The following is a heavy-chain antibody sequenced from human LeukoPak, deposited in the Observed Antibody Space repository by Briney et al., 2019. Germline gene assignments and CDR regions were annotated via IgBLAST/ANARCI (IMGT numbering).Heavy chain of an antibody. V-gene: IGHV1-3*01. D-gene: IGHD4-23*01. CDR3: ARTQGVYYGGNFGAFDI. CDR1: GYTFTNYA. J-gene: IGHJ3*02. CDR2: INAGIGNT. Sequence: GASVKVSFKASGYTFTNYAIHWVRQAPGQRLEWMGWINAGIGNTKYSQKFQDRAAITRDTSASTAYMELSSLRSEDTSVYYCARTQGVYYGGNFGAFDIWGQGTMITVSS.